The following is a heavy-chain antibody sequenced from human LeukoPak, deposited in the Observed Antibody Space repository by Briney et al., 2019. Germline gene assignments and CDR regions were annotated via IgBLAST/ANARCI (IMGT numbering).Heavy chain of an antibody. D-gene: IGHD4-11*01. CDR2: IIPVFGTA. V-gene: IGHV1-69*13. CDR1: GGTFSSYA. J-gene: IGHJ4*02. CDR3: ARVSSNSRGYFDY. Sequence: ASVKVSCRASGGTFSSYAISWVRQAPGQGLEWMGGIIPVFGTANYAQKFQGRVTITADESTSTAYMELSSLRSEDTAVYYCARVSSNSRGYFDYWGQGTLVTVSS.